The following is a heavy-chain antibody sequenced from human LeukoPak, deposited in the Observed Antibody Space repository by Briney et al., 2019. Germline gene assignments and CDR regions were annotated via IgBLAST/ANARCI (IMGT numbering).Heavy chain of an antibody. Sequence: GGSLRLSCAASGFTFSSYAMHWVRQAPGKGLEWVAVISYDGSNKYYADSVKGRFTISRDNSKNTLYLQMNSLRAEDTAVYYCAGGDVDYYDSSGYLALIDYWGQGTLVTVSS. V-gene: IGHV3-30-3*01. CDR1: GFTFSSYA. D-gene: IGHD3-22*01. CDR2: ISYDGSNK. J-gene: IGHJ4*02. CDR3: AGGDVDYYDSSGYLALIDY.